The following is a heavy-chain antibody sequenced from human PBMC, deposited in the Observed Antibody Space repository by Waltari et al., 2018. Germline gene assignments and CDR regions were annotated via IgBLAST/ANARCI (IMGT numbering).Heavy chain of an antibody. V-gene: IGHV5-51*01. CDR3: VRQEAYSDSSGTYFHMDV. Sequence: EIHLVQSGAELKQPGQSLKISCKGSGYSFTSYWIGWVRQMPGKGLEWMGIINPDDSDTRYSPSFQGQVTISVDKSINTAYMQWSSLKASDSAMYYCVRQEAYSDSSGTYFHMDVWGKGTTVTVSS. CDR2: INPDDSDT. J-gene: IGHJ6*03. CDR1: GYSFTSYW. D-gene: IGHD6-6*01.